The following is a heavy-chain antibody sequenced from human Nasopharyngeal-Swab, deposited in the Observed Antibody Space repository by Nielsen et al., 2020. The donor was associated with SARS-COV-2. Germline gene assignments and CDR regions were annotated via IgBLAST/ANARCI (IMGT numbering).Heavy chain of an antibody. Sequence: GESLKISCEASGCTFSRHWMHWVRQAPGKGLVWVSRTNSDGSSTSYADSVKGRFTISRDNAKNTLYLQMTSLRADDTAVYYCTRGAVTMRDTLDIWGQGTMVTVSS. V-gene: IGHV3-74*01. CDR3: TRGAVTMRDTLDI. D-gene: IGHD3-22*01. CDR1: GCTFSRHW. J-gene: IGHJ3*02. CDR2: TNSDGSST.